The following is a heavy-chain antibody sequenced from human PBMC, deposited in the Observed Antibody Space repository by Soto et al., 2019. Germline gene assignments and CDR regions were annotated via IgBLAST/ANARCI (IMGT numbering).Heavy chain of an antibody. CDR1: GYTFSSYG. J-gene: IGHJ5*02. D-gene: IGHD6-6*01. V-gene: IGHV1-18*04. Sequence: QVQLVQSGAEVKKPGASVKVSCKASGYTFSSYGMSWVRQAPGQGLEWMGWISADNGNPKYAQKFQGRVTMTTDTSTSTAYMELRRLRSEDTAVYYCATTTTSIAAPSPWGQGTLVTVSS. CDR3: ATTTTSIAAPSP. CDR2: ISADNGNP.